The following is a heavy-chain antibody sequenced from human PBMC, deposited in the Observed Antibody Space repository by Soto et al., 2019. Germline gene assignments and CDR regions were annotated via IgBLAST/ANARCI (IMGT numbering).Heavy chain of an antibody. CDR2: IFHSGGT. V-gene: IGHV4-59*01. D-gene: IGHD4-4*01. J-gene: IGHJ6*02. CDR3: VRDGDGRMTTNPYYYYGMDV. CDR1: GGSISNYY. Sequence: SETLSLTCTVSGGSISNYYWSWIRQPPGKGLEWIGYIFHSGGTNYNPSLKSRVTISVDTSKNQFSLNLSSVTAADTAVYFCVRDGDGRMTTNPYYYYGMDVWGQGTTVTVSS.